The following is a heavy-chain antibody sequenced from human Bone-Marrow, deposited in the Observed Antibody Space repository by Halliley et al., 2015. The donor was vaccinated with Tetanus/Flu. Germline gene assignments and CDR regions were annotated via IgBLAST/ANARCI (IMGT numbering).Heavy chain of an antibody. V-gene: IGHV1-8*01. CDR1: GYTFTSYD. J-gene: IGHJ5*02. Sequence: QLVQSGAEVKKPGASVKVSCKASGYTFTSYDINWVRQATGQGLEWMGWMNPNSGDTGYAQKFQGRVTMTRDTSITTAYMELSGLISGDTAVYYCARNPPETGWFDPWGQGTLVTVSS. CDR2: MNPNSGDT. CDR3: ARNPPETGWFDP.